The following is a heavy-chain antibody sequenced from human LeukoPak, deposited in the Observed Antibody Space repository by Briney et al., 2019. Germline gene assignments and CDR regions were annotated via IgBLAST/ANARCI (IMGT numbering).Heavy chain of an antibody. CDR2: IYTSGST. Sequence: PSQTLSLTCTVSGGSISSGSYYWSWIRQPAGKGLGWIGRIYTSGSTNYNPSLKSRVTISVDTSKNQFSLKLSSVTAADTAVYYCARGSYDFWSGYDYWGQGTLVTVSS. CDR1: GGSISSGSYY. J-gene: IGHJ4*02. D-gene: IGHD3-3*01. CDR3: ARGSYDFWSGYDY. V-gene: IGHV4-61*02.